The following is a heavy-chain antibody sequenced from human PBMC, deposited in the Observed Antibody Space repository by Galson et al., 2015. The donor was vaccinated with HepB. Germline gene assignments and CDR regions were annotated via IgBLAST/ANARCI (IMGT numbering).Heavy chain of an antibody. Sequence: SLRLSCAASGFTFSNYAMHWVRQAPGKGPEYVSALTGNEGTTHYANSVKGRFTISGDISRNTMYLQTDSLRPEDMAVYYCARERESSGYFGYFDLWGRGTPVIVSS. CDR1: GFTFSNYA. V-gene: IGHV3-64*01. CDR3: ARERESSGYFGYFDL. J-gene: IGHJ2*01. CDR2: LTGNEGTT. D-gene: IGHD3-22*01.